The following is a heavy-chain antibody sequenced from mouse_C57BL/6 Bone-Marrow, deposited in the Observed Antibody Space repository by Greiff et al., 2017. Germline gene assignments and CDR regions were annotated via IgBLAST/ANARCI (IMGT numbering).Heavy chain of an antibody. CDR2: IRNKANNHAT. V-gene: IGHV6-6*01. J-gene: IGHJ4*01. CDR3: TARKAMDY. Sequence: EVHLVESGGGLVPPGGSMKLSCAASVFTFSDAWMDCVRPSPAQGLEWVAEIRNKANNHATYYAESVKGRFTISRDDSKSSVYLQMNSLRAEDTGIYYCTARKAMDYWGQGTSVTVSS. D-gene: IGHD3-3*01. CDR1: VFTFSDAW.